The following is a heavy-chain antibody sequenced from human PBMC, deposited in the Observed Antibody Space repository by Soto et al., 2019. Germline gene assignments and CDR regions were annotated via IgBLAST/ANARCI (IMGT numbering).Heavy chain of an antibody. CDR2: INPNSGGT. Sequence: ASVNVSCQSSGCTFTGYYIYWVRQAPGQGLEWMGWINPNSGGTNYAQKFQGRVTMTRDTSISTAYMELSRLRSDDTAVYYCARGRWSTFDYWGQGAQVTVSS. V-gene: IGHV1-2*02. D-gene: IGHD2-15*01. J-gene: IGHJ4*02. CDR1: GCTFTGYY. CDR3: ARGRWSTFDY.